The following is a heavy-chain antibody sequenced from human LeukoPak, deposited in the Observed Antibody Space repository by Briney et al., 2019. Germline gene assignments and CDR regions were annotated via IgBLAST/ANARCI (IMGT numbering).Heavy chain of an antibody. CDR2: ITLSSSTT. V-gene: IGHV3-48*01. Sequence: PGGSLRLSCAASGFNFNNYNMNWVRQAPGKGLEWVSYITLSSSTTYYADSVKGRFTISRDNAKKSLYLQMNSLRAEDTAVYYCAKDIAAAGTVGYWGQGTLVTVSS. D-gene: IGHD6-13*01. CDR3: AKDIAAAGTVGY. CDR1: GFNFNNYN. J-gene: IGHJ4*02.